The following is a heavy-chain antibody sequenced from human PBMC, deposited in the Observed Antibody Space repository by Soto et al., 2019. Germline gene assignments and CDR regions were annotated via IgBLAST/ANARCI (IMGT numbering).Heavy chain of an antibody. V-gene: IGHV5-51*01. CDR3: ARHISNYRYYHYAMDV. CDR2: IYPGDSDT. CDR1: GYTFTDYW. Sequence: GASLKISCNGSGYTFTDYWIGWVRQLHGKGLEWMGIIYPGDSDTRYSPSFQGHVTITVDKSTSTAYLQLITLKDWDTAMYDCARHISNYRYYHYAMDVWGQGTPVTVSS. J-gene: IGHJ6*02. D-gene: IGHD4-4*01.